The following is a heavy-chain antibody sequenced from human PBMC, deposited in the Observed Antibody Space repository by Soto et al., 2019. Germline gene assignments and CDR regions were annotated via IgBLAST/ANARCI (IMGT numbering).Heavy chain of an antibody. CDR1: GFTLDDYA. J-gene: IGHJ3*02. V-gene: IGHV3-9*01. D-gene: IGHD3-16*01. CDR2: ISWNSGSI. Sequence: GGSLRLSCAASGFTLDDYAMHWVRQAPGKGLEWVSGISWNSGSIAYADSVKGRFTISRDNAKNTLYLQMNSLRAEDTAVYYCARGGSDAYYRTLDISGQGTMVTVSS. CDR3: ARGGSDAYYRTLDI.